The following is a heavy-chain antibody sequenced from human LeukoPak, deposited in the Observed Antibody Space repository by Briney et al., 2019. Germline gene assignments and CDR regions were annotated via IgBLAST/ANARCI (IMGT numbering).Heavy chain of an antibody. J-gene: IGHJ5*02. CDR1: GFSFSTYW. V-gene: IGHV3-7*01. Sequence: PGGSLRLSCVASGFSFSTYWMTWVRQAPGKGLEWLANIKPDGSEKYYADSVKGRFTISRDNAKNSLYLQMNSLRAEDTAVYYCTKTIGATPGDHWGQGTLVTVTS. CDR3: TKTIGATPGDH. D-gene: IGHD1-26*01. CDR2: IKPDGSEK.